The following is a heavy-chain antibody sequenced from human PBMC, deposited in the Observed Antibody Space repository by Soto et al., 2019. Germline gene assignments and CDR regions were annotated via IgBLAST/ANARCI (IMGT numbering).Heavy chain of an antibody. CDR2: TRNKANSYTT. D-gene: IGHD4-17*01. CDR1: GFTFSDHY. Sequence: EVQLVESGGGLVQPGGSLRLSCAASGFTFSDHYMDWVRQAPGKGLEWVGRTRNKANSYTTEYAASVKGRFTISRDDSKKSLYLQMNSLKTEDTAVYYGASSTVSAYNMDVWGQGTTVTVSS. V-gene: IGHV3-72*01. J-gene: IGHJ6*02. CDR3: ASSTVSAYNMDV.